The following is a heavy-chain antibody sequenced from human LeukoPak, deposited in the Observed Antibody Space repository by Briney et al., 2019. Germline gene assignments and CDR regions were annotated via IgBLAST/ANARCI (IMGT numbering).Heavy chain of an antibody. CDR1: GYTFTGYY. V-gene: IGHV1-2*02. Sequence: ASVKVSCKASGYTFTGYYMHWVRQAPGQGLEWVGWINPDSGDTKFAQKFQGRVSMTRDTSISTAYMELSGLRSDDTAYYFCARVQYYNILTGSFQYWGQGTLVTVSS. CDR3: ARVQYYNILTGSFQY. J-gene: IGHJ4*02. CDR2: INPDSGDT. D-gene: IGHD3-9*01.